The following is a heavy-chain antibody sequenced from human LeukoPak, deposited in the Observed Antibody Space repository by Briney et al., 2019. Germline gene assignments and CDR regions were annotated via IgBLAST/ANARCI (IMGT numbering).Heavy chain of an antibody. D-gene: IGHD2-2*01. CDR3: ARDRVPADNWFDP. CDR2: INPNSGGT. CDR1: GYTFTGYY. J-gene: IGHJ5*02. Sequence: ASVKVSCKASGYTFTGYYMHWVRQAPGQGLEWMGWINPNSGGTNYAQKFQGRVTMTRDTSISTAYMELSRLRSDDTAVYCCARDRVPADNWFDPWGQGTLVTVSS. V-gene: IGHV1-2*02.